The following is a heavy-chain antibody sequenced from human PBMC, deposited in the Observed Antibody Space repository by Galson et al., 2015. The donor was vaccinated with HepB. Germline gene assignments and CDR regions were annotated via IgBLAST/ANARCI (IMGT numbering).Heavy chain of an antibody. CDR2: ISGSGGST. V-gene: IGHV3-23*01. J-gene: IGHJ4*02. Sequence: SLRLSCAASGFTFSSYAMSWVRQAPGKGLEWVSAISGSGGSTYYADSVKGRFTISRDNSKNTLYLQMNSLKTEDTAVYYCTTDGLYDSSDYWGQGTLVTVSS. D-gene: IGHD3-22*01. CDR1: GFTFSSYA. CDR3: TTDGLYDSSDY.